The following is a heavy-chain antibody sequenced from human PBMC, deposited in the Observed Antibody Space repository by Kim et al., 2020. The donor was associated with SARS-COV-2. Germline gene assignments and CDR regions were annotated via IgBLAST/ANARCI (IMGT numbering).Heavy chain of an antibody. Sequence: ASVKVSCKASGYTFTSYGISWVRQAPGQGLEWMGWISAYNGNTNYAQKLQGRVTMTTDTSTSTAYMELRSLRSDDTAVYYCARVRIYYGSGSYPYYYYGMDVWGQGTTVTVSS. V-gene: IGHV1-18*01. D-gene: IGHD3-10*01. J-gene: IGHJ6*02. CDR2: ISAYNGNT. CDR1: GYTFTSYG. CDR3: ARVRIYYGSGSYPYYYYGMDV.